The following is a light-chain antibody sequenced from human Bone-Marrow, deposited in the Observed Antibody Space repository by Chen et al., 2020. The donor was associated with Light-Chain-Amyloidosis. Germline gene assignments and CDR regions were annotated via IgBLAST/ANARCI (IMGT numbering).Light chain of an antibody. CDR3: QQRSNWPLT. Sequence: EIVLTQSPATLSLSPGERATLSCRASQSVNSYLAWYQQRPGQAPRLLIFDASNRATGIAARFSGSGYGTDFTLTISSLEPEDFGVYYCQQRSNWPLTFGQGTRLEI. CDR1: QSVNSY. V-gene: IGKV3-11*01. J-gene: IGKJ5*01. CDR2: DAS.